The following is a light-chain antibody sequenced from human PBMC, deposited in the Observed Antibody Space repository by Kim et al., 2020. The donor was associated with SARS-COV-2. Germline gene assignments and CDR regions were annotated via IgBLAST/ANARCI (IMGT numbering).Light chain of an antibody. J-gene: IGKJ1*01. CDR3: QQYGSSPQT. CDR1: QSVSSSY. Sequence: SAEERATLACRASQSVSSSYLAWYQQKPGQAPRLLIYGASSRATGIPDRFSGSGSGTDFTLTISRLEPEDFAVYYCQQYGSSPQTFGQGTKVDIK. V-gene: IGKV3-20*01. CDR2: GAS.